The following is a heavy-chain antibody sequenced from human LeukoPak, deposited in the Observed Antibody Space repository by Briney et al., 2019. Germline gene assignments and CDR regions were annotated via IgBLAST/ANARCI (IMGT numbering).Heavy chain of an antibody. Sequence: SETLSLTCTVSGGSISSYYWSWIRQPPGKGLMWIGYIYYSGSTNYNPSLKSRVTISVDTSKNQFSLKLSSVTAADTAVYYCARREVVRGVTNWFDPWGQGTLVTVSS. V-gene: IGHV4-59*08. CDR2: IYYSGST. CDR1: GGSISSYY. J-gene: IGHJ5*02. CDR3: ARREVVRGVTNWFDP. D-gene: IGHD3-10*01.